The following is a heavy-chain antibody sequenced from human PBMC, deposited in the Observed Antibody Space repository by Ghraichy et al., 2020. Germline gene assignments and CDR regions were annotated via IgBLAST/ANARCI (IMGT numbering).Heavy chain of an antibody. Sequence: GESLNISCKGSGYSFTSYWIGWVRQMPGKGLEWMGIIYPGDSNTRYSPSFQGQVTISADKSISTAYLQWSSLKASDTAMYYCARGGIYCSSTSCYFGHSSGRLDYWGQGTLVTVSS. V-gene: IGHV5-51*01. CDR3: ARGGIYCSSTSCYFGHSSGRLDY. CDR1: GYSFTSYW. D-gene: IGHD2-2*01. J-gene: IGHJ4*02. CDR2: IYPGDSNT.